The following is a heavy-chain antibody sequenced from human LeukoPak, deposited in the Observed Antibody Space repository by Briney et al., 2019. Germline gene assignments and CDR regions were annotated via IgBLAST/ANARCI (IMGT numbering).Heavy chain of an antibody. J-gene: IGHJ4*02. CDR2: ISAYNGNT. CDR1: GYTFTSYG. D-gene: IGHD3-22*01. V-gene: IGHV1-18*01. CDR3: ARPLYYDSTGYHQYYFDH. Sequence: ASVKVSCKASGYTFTSYGISWVRQAPGQGLDRMGWISAYNGNTNYAQNLQGRVTMTTETSTSKAYMDLRSLRSDDTAVYYCARPLYYDSTGYHQYYFDHWGQGTLVTVSS.